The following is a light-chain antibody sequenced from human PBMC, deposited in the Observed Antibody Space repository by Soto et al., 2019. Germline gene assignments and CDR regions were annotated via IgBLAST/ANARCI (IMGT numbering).Light chain of an antibody. V-gene: IGLV4-69*01. CDR1: SGHSSYA. Sequence: QPVLTQSPSASASLGASVKLTCTLSSGHSSYAIAWHQQQPEKGPRYLMKLNSDGSHSKGDGIPDRFSGSSSGAERYLIISSLQSEDEADYSCQTWGTGIHVFGTGTKLTVL. J-gene: IGLJ1*01. CDR2: LNSDGSH. CDR3: QTWGTGIHV.